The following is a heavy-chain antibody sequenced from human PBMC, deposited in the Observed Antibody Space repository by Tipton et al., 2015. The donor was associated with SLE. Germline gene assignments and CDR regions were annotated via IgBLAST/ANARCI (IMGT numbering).Heavy chain of an antibody. V-gene: IGHV3-48*01. CDR3: TIEDCSSTSCQWGFDY. CDR1: GFTFSSYS. D-gene: IGHD2-2*01. J-gene: IGHJ4*02. Sequence: SLRLSCAASGFTFSSYSMNWVRQAPGKGLEWVSYISSSSSTIYYADSVKGRFTISRDNAKNSLYLQMNSLRAEDTAVYYCTIEDCSSTSCQWGFDYWGQGTLVTVSS. CDR2: ISSSSSTI.